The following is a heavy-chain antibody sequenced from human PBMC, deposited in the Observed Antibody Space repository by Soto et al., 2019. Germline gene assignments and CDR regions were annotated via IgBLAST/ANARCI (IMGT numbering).Heavy chain of an antibody. CDR3: ARQWLDSYYFDY. V-gene: IGHV3-64*01. J-gene: IGHJ4*02. CDR2: ISSNGGST. D-gene: IGHD6-19*01. Sequence: EVPLVESGGGLVQPGGSLRLSCAASGFTFSSYAMHWVRQAPGKGLEYVSAISSNGGSTYYANSVKGRFTISRDNSKNTLYLQMGSLRAEDMAVYYCARQWLDSYYFDYWGQGTLVTVCS. CDR1: GFTFSSYA.